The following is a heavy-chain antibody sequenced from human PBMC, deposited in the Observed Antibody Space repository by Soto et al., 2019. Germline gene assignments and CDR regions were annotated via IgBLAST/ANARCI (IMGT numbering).Heavy chain of an antibody. CDR3: ARGVGYCSSTSCYWFDP. J-gene: IGHJ5*02. D-gene: IGHD2-2*01. CDR1: GGSISSGGYY. Sequence: SETLSLTCTVSGGSISSGGYYWSWIRQHTGKGLDWIWYIYYSGSTYYNPSLKSRVTISVDTSKNQFSLKLSSVTAADTAVYYCARGVGYCSSTSCYWFDPWGQGTLVTVSS. CDR2: IYYSGST. V-gene: IGHV4-31*03.